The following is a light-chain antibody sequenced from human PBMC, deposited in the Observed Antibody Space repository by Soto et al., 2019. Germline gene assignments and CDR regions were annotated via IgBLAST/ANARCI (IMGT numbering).Light chain of an antibody. CDR3: QQYNNWPHT. V-gene: IGKV3-15*01. Sequence: EIVMTQSPATLSVSPGERATLSCRASQSVSSNLAWYQQKPGQAPRLLIYGASTRATGIPARFSGSGSGTEFPLTISSLKSEDFAVYYCQQYNNWPHTFGQGTKVEIK. J-gene: IGKJ1*01. CDR1: QSVSSN. CDR2: GAS.